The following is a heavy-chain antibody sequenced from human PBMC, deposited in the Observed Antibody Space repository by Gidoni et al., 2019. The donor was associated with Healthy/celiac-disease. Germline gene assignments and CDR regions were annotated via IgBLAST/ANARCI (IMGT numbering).Heavy chain of an antibody. CDR3: ARDKGYYYDSSGVNDPTIFLGAFDI. D-gene: IGHD3-22*01. J-gene: IGHJ3*02. V-gene: IGHV3-21*01. CDR2: ISSSSSYI. Sequence: LEWVSSISSSSSYIYYADSVKGRFTISRDNAKNSLYLQMNSLRAEDTAVYYCARDKGYYYDSSGVNDPTIFLGAFDIWGQGTMVTVSS.